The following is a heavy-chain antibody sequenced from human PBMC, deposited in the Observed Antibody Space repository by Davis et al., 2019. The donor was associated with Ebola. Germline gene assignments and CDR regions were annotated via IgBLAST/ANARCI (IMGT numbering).Heavy chain of an antibody. D-gene: IGHD4-23*01. CDR3: AQQLGDYGGNALRY. V-gene: IGHV3-74*01. CDR2: IKTDTTIT. CDR1: GFTFSSYW. Sequence: GESLKISCAASGFTFSSYWMHWVRQAPGKGLVWVSRIKTDTTITAYADSVKGRFTIYRDNAKNTLYLQMSSLRAEDTAVYYCAQQLGDYGGNALRYWGQGTLVTVSS. J-gene: IGHJ4*02.